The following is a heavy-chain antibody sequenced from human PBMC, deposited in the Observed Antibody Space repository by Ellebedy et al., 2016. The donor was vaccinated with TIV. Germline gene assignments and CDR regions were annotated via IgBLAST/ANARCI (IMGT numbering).Heavy chain of an antibody. J-gene: IGHJ2*01. CDR1: GFSFSSSA. Sequence: GESLKISCAASGFSFSSSAMHWVRQAPGQGLEWMGWINPDSSGTDYAQKFQGRLTMTRDTSISTAYMELSRLKSDDTAVYYCARGQNHYFDSSGFNWYFDLWGRGTLVTVSS. CDR2: INPDSSGT. CDR3: ARGQNHYFDSSGFNWYFDL. D-gene: IGHD3-22*01. V-gene: IGHV1-2*02.